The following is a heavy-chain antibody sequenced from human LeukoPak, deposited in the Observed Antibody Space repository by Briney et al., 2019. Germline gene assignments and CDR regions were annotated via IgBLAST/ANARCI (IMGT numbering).Heavy chain of an antibody. CDR3: ARRQDYCSGEFDY. J-gene: IGHJ4*02. D-gene: IGHD3-3*01. CDR2: IYDSGST. V-gene: IGHV4-59*08. CDR1: GGSISSYY. Sequence: TSETLSLSCTVSGGSISSYYWSWIRQPPGKGLECIEYIYDSGSTNYNPSLKSRVTISVDTSKNQFSLKLISVTAADTAVYYCARRQDYCSGEFDYWGQGTLVTVSS.